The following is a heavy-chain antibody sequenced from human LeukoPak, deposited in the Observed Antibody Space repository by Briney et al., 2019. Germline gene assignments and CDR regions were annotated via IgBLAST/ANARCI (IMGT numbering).Heavy chain of an antibody. D-gene: IGHD4/OR15-4a*01. CDR2: VTNSGNTT. CDR3: ARHRNFGANFAIDY. CDR1: GFTFSNYW. V-gene: IGHV3-23*01. J-gene: IGHJ4*02. Sequence: PSGGSLRLSCAASGFTFSNYWMSWVRQAPGRGLEWVSGVTNSGNTTYYADSVKGRFTISKDNSKSTLHLQLNSLRAEDTAIYFCARHRNFGANFAIDYWGQGTLVTVSS.